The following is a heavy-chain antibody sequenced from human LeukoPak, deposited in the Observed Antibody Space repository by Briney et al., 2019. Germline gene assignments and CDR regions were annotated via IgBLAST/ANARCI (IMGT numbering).Heavy chain of an antibody. CDR1: GFTFSSYE. Sequence: QSGGSLRLSCAASGFTFSSYEMNWVRQAPGKALEWVPYISSSGRTIYYADSVKGRFTISRDNAKNSLYLQMNSLRAEDTAVYYCARGRYSNSLMDGWGQGTMVTVSS. V-gene: IGHV3-48*03. J-gene: IGHJ3*01. D-gene: IGHD4-11*01. CDR3: ARGRYSNSLMDG. CDR2: ISSSGRTI.